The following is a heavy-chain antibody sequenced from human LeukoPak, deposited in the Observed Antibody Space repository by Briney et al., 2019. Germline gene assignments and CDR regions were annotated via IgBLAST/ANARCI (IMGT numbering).Heavy chain of an antibody. D-gene: IGHD4-17*01. Sequence: ASVKVSCKASGYTFTSYDINWVRQATGQGLEWMGWMNPNSGNTGYAQKFQGRVTMTRNTSISTAYMELSSLRSEDTAVYYCATDYGDLGCFDLWGRGTLVTVSS. V-gene: IGHV1-8*01. CDR2: MNPNSGNT. J-gene: IGHJ2*01. CDR1: GYTFTSYD. CDR3: ATDYGDLGCFDL.